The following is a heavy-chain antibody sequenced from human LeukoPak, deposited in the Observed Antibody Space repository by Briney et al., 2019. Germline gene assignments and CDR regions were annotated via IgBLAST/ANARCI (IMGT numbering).Heavy chain of an antibody. CDR1: GGSFSGYY. CDR3: ASGPLPPSPFDY. J-gene: IGHJ4*02. Sequence: PSETLSLTCAVYGGSFSGYYWSWIRQPPGKGLEWIGEINHSGSTNYNPSLKSRVTISVDTSKNQFSLKLSSVTAADTAVYYCASGPLPPSPFDYWGQGTLVTVSS. D-gene: IGHD3-10*01. V-gene: IGHV4-34*01. CDR2: INHSGST.